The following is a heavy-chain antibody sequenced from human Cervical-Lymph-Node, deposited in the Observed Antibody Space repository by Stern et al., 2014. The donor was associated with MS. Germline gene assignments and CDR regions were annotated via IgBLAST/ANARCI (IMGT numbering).Heavy chain of an antibody. Sequence: QVQLQESGPGLLKPSQTLSLTCSVSGGSIRTTEAYWAWIRQHPGKGLEWIGYIYYSGTTNYNPSLRRQISISIDTPKNQFSLKLTSVTAADTAVYYCARSAYGMDVWGPGTTVTVSS. CDR3: ARSAYGMDV. CDR2: IYYSGTT. J-gene: IGHJ6*02. V-gene: IGHV4-31*01. CDR1: GGSIRTTEAY.